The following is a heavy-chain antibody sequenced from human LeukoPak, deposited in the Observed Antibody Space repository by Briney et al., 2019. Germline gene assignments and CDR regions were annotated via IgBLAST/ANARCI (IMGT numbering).Heavy chain of an antibody. J-gene: IGHJ3*02. CDR3: AGAASREAFDI. CDR1: GGSISDYY. V-gene: IGHV4-59*01. Sequence: SETLSLTCTVSGGSISDYYWSWIRQPPGKGLEWIGYIYYSGSTNYPPSLKSRVTISINTSKNQFSLRLSSVTAADTAVYYCAGAASREAFDIWGQGTRVTVSS. D-gene: IGHD2-2*01. CDR2: IYYSGST.